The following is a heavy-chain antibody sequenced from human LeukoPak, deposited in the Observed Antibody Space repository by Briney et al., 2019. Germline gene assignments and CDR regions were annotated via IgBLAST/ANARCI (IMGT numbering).Heavy chain of an antibody. Sequence: ASVKVSCKASGYTFTRYGISWVRQAPGQGLEGMGWISAYNGNTNYAQKLQGRVTMTTDTSTSTAYMELRSLRSDDTAVYYCARDLPPVANNDYWGQGTLVTVSS. D-gene: IGHD4-23*01. CDR3: ARDLPPVANNDY. CDR1: GYTFTRYG. V-gene: IGHV1-18*01. CDR2: ISAYNGNT. J-gene: IGHJ4*02.